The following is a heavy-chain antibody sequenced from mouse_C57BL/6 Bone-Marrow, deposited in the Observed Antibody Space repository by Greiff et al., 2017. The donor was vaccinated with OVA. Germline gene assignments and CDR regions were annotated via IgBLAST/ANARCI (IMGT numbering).Heavy chain of an antibody. V-gene: IGHV7-1*01. Sequence: EVMLVESGGGLVQSGRSLRLSCATSGFTFSDFYMEWVRQAPGKGLEWIAASRNKANDYTTEYSASVKGRFIVSRDTSQSILYLQMNALRAEDTAIYYCARDAAYGNVFAYWGQGTLVTVSA. D-gene: IGHD2-1*01. CDR2: SRNKANDYTT. J-gene: IGHJ3*01. CDR1: GFTFSDFY. CDR3: ARDAAYGNVFAY.